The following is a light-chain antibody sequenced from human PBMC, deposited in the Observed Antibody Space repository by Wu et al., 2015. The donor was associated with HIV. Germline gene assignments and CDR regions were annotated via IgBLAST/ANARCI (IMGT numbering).Light chain of an antibody. CDR1: KSISNNY. CDR3: QQYVTSLLT. J-gene: IGKJ4*01. CDR2: HAS. Sequence: ENLLTQSPGTLSLSPGERATLSCRASKSISNNYLVWYQQKSGQAPRLLVYHASSRATGVPDRFTGGGYGTDFTLTISGLQPEDFAVYYCQQYVTSLLTFGGGTKVELK. V-gene: IGKV3-20*01.